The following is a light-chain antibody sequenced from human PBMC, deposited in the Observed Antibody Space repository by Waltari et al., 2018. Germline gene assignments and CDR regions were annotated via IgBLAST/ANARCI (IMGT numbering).Light chain of an antibody. CDR1: NIENQN. J-gene: IGLJ2*01. V-gene: IGLV3-9*01. CDR3: QVWDSSTVV. Sequence: SYELPKPLSGSVTLGQKDRISRGHKNIENQNVHWYQQKPGQATVLVIYRDRNRPSSIPERFSGSNSGNMATLTSSRAQAGDEADFYCQVWDSSTVVFGGGTKLTVL. CDR2: RDR.